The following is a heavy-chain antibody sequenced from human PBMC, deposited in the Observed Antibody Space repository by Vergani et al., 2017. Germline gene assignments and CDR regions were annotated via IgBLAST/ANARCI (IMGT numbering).Heavy chain of an antibody. CDR2: IYYSGST. CDR3: ARGKFDAYDFWSGSYYYYYMDV. CDR1: GGSISSRSYY. Sequence: QLQLQESGPGLVKPSETLSLTCTVSGGSISSRSYYWGWIRQPPGKGLEWIGSIYYSGSTYYNPSLKSRVTISVDTSKNQFSLKLSSVTAADTAVYYCARGKFDAYDFWSGSYYYYYMDVWGKGTTVTVSS. J-gene: IGHJ6*03. D-gene: IGHD3-3*01. V-gene: IGHV4-39*07.